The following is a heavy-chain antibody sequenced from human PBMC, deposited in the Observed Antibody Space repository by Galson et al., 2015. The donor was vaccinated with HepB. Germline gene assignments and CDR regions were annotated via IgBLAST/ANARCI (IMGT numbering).Heavy chain of an antibody. D-gene: IGHD6-13*01. CDR3: AHSPYSSGWSDRFDY. Sequence: PALVKPTQTLTLTCSISGFSLTTSGAGVGWIRQPPGKALEWLALIYWDDDKRYSPSLKSRLTITKDTSKNQVVLTMTNMEPVDTATYYCAHSPYSSGWSDRFDYWGQGTLVTVSS. CDR1: GFSLTTSGAG. V-gene: IGHV2-5*02. CDR2: IYWDDDK. J-gene: IGHJ4*02.